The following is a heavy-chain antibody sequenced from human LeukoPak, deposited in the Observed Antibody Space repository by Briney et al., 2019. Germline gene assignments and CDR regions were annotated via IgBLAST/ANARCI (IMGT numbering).Heavy chain of an antibody. J-gene: IGHJ3*02. Sequence: GGSLRLSCAASGFTFSSYSMNWVRQAPGKGLEWASSISSSSSYIYYADSVKGRFTISRDNAKNSLYLQMNSLRAEDTAVYYCARDRSRGLLDAFDIWGQGAMVTVSS. CDR1: GFTFSSYS. CDR3: ARDRSRGLLDAFDI. CDR2: ISSSSSYI. D-gene: IGHD5-18*01. V-gene: IGHV3-21*01.